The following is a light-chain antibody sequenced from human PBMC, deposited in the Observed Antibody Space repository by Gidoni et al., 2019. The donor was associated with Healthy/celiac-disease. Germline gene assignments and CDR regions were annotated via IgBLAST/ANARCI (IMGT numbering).Light chain of an antibody. CDR2: EVS. CDR1: SSDVGGYNY. Sequence: QSALTQPASGSGSPGQSITISCTGTSSDVGGYNYVSWYQQHPGKAPKLMIYEVSNRPSGVSTRFSGSKSGNPASLTISGLQAEDEADYYCSSYTSSSSPRVFGGGTKLTVL. V-gene: IGLV2-14*01. CDR3: SSYTSSSSPRV. J-gene: IGLJ3*02.